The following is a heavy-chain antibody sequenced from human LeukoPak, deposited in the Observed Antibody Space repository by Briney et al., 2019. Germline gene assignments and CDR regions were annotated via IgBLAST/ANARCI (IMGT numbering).Heavy chain of an antibody. CDR1: GGSISSGGYY. V-gene: IGHV4-31*03. CDR2: IYYSGST. J-gene: IGHJ4*02. Sequence: NPSETLSLTCTVSGGSISSGGYYWSWIRQHPGKGLEWIGYIYYSGSTYCNPSLKSRVTISVDTSKNQFSLKLSSVTAADTAVYYCARGNAAAGVGYWGQGTLVTVSS. D-gene: IGHD6-13*01. CDR3: ARGNAAAGVGY.